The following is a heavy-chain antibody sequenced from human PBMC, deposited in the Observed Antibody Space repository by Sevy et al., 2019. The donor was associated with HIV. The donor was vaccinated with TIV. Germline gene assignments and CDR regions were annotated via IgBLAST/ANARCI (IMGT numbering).Heavy chain of an antibody. CDR1: GFPFSDAW. V-gene: IGHV3-15*01. J-gene: IGHJ3*01. D-gene: IGHD1-7*01. CDR3: TTDWRSGTTWVRAFDL. CDR2: IKNENEGGTT. Sequence: GGSLRLSCAASGFPFSDAWMNWVRQAPGKGLEWVGLIKNENEGGTTAYAARVKGRFTTARDDSKNTLFLQMSSLKTEDTSIYYCTTDWRSGTTWVRAFDLWGQGRMVTVSS.